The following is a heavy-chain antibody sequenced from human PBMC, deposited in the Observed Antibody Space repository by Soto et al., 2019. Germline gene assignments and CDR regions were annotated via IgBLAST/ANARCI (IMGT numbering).Heavy chain of an antibody. CDR2: IIPILGIG. Sequence: ASVKVSCKASGGTFSSYTISWVRQAPGQGLEWMGRIIPILGIGNYAQKFQGRVTITADKSTSTAYMELSSLRSEDTAVYYCARDGTIFGVVITKTPRWFDPWGQGTLVTVSS. CDR3: ARDGTIFGVVITKTPRWFDP. V-gene: IGHV1-69*04. J-gene: IGHJ5*02. CDR1: GGTFSSYT. D-gene: IGHD3-3*01.